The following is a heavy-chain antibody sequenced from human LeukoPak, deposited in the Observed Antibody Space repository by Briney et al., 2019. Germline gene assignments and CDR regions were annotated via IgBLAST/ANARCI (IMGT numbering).Heavy chain of an antibody. Sequence: SETLSLTCAVYGGSFSGYYWSWIRQPPGKGLEWIGEINHSGSTNYNPSLKSRVTISVDTSKNQFSLHLNSVTPEDTAVYYCARRLTQYDCFDPWGQGILVTVSS. CDR2: INHSGST. J-gene: IGHJ5*02. CDR1: GGSFSGYY. CDR3: ARRLTQYDCFDP. V-gene: IGHV4-34*01. D-gene: IGHD2-2*01.